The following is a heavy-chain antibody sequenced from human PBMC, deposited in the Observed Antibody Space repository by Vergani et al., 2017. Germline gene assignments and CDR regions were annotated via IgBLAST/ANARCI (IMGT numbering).Heavy chain of an antibody. D-gene: IGHD4-17*01. CDR3: TTELGTTVTTWFDP. V-gene: IGHV3-15*01. CDR2: IKSKTDGGTT. CDR1: GFTFSNAW. Sequence: EVQLVESGGGLVKPGGSLRLSCAASGFTFSNAWMSWVRQAPGKGLEWVGRIKSKTDGGTTDYAAPVKGRFTISRDDSKNTLYLQMNSLKTEDTAVYYCTTELGTTVTTWFDPWGQGTLVTVSS. J-gene: IGHJ5*02.